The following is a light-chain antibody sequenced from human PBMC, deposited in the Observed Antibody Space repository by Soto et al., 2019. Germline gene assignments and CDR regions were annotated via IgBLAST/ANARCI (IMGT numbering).Light chain of an antibody. CDR3: CSYTSSSTRV. V-gene: IGLV2-14*01. CDR1: SSDVGGHNY. J-gene: IGLJ1*01. Sequence: QAVVTQPASVSGSPGQSITISCTGTSSDVGGHNYVSWYQQHPGKAPKLMIYEVSNRPSGVSNRFSGSKSGNTASLTISGLQAEDEADYYCCSYTSSSTRVFGTGTKLTVL. CDR2: EVS.